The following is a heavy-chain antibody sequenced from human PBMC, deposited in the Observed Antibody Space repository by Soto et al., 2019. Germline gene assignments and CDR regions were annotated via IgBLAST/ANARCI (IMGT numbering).Heavy chain of an antibody. V-gene: IGHV4-34*01. Sequence: QVQLQQWGAGLLKPSETLSLTCAVYGGSFSGYYWSWIRQPPGKGLEWIGEINHSGSTNYNPSLNRRVTISVYTSKNQFSLKLSSVTAADTAVYYCARGTFSSNDAFDIWGQGTMVTVSS. D-gene: IGHD6-13*01. J-gene: IGHJ3*02. CDR3: ARGTFSSNDAFDI. CDR1: GGSFSGYY. CDR2: INHSGST.